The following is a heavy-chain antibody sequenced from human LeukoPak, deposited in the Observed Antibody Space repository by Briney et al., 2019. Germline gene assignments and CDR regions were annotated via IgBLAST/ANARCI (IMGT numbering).Heavy chain of an antibody. D-gene: IGHD3-22*01. Sequence: SETLFLTCTVSGGSISSYYWSWIRQPPGKGLEWIGYIYYSGSTNYNPSLKSRVTISVDTSKNQFSLKLSSVTAADTAVYYCAGSEYYYDSSGYYSLQRYYYGMDVWGQGTTVTVSS. CDR2: IYYSGST. CDR1: GGSISSYY. J-gene: IGHJ6*02. CDR3: AGSEYYYDSSGYYSLQRYYYGMDV. V-gene: IGHV4-59*08.